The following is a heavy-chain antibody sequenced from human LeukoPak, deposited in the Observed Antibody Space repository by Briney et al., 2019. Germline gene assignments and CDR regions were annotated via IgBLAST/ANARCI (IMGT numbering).Heavy chain of an antibody. J-gene: IGHJ6*03. CDR3: ARGGLIAAAGPHYYYYMDV. D-gene: IGHD6-13*01. CDR2: INHRGST. V-gene: IGHV4-34*01. CDR1: GGSFSGYY. Sequence: SETLSLTCAVYGGSFSGYYWSWIRQPPGKGLEWIGEINHRGSTNYNPSLKSRVTISVDTSKIQFSLKLSSVTAEDTAVYYCARGGLIAAAGPHYYYYMDVWGKGTTVTVSS.